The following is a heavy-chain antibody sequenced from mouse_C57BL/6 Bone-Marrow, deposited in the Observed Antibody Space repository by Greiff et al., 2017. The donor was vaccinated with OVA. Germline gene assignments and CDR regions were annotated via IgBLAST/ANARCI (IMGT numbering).Heavy chain of an antibody. J-gene: IGHJ4*01. CDR1: GYTFTSYW. D-gene: IGHD1-1*01. Sequence: EVQLQQSGTVLARPGASVKMSCKTSGYTFTSYWMHWVKQRPGQGLEWIGAIYPGNSDTSYNQKFKGKAKLTAVTSASTAYMELSSLTNEDSAVYYCTRDYYGPYYYAMDYWGQGTSVTVSS. CDR2: IYPGNSDT. CDR3: TRDYYGPYYYAMDY. V-gene: IGHV1-5*01.